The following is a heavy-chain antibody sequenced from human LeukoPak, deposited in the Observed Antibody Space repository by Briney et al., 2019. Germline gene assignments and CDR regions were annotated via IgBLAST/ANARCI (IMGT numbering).Heavy chain of an antibody. J-gene: IGHJ4*02. CDR3: ARDTRIRGGYDLGFDY. V-gene: IGHV1-69*13. CDR1: RYTFTSYA. CDR2: IHPIFGTA. Sequence: GASVKDSCKASRYTFTSYAMNGLRQAPGQGLEWTGGIHPIFGTANYAQKFQGRVTITADESTSTAYRELSSLRSEDTAVYSCARDTRIRGGYDLGFDYWGQGTLVTVSS. D-gene: IGHD5-12*01.